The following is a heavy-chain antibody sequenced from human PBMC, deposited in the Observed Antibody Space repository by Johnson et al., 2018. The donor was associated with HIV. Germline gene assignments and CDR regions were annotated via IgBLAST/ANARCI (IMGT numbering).Heavy chain of an antibody. CDR2: IKSKPDGGTT. CDR1: GFRFSNAW. J-gene: IGHJ3*02. CDR3: TTALRGTVTRDGYILDAFDI. D-gene: IGHD5-24*01. Sequence: EQLVESGGGLVKPGDSIRLSCTASGFRFSNAWMGWVRQAPGKGLEWLGRIKSKPDGGTTASAAPVKGRFTISRDDSKNTLYLQMNSLKTEDTAVYDCTTALRGTVTRDGYILDAFDIWGQGTMVTVSS. V-gene: IGHV3-15*01.